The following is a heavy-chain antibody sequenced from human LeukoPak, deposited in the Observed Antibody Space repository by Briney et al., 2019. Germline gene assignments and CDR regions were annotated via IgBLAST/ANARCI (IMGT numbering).Heavy chain of an antibody. V-gene: IGHV4-31*03. CDR2: IYYSGST. Sequence: KTSETLSLPCTVSGGSISSGGYYWSWIRQHPGKGLEWIGYIYYSGSTYYNPSLKSRVTISVDTSKNQFSLKLSSVTAADTAVYYCARMSSYYYYLDVWGKGTTVTVSS. CDR3: ARMSSYYYYLDV. D-gene: IGHD6-6*01. CDR1: GGSISSGGYY. J-gene: IGHJ6*03.